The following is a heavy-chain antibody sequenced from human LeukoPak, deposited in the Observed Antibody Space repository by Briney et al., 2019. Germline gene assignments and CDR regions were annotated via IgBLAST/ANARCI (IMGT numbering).Heavy chain of an antibody. CDR2: ISYDGSNK. Sequence: GGSLRLSCAASGFTFSSYGMHWVRQAPGKGLEWVAVISYDGSNKYYAVSVKGRFTISRDNSKNTLYLQMNSLRAEDTAVYYCAKDPPAYSVATPYYFDYWGQGTLVTVSS. V-gene: IGHV3-30*18. CDR1: GFTFSSYG. J-gene: IGHJ4*02. D-gene: IGHD5-12*01. CDR3: AKDPPAYSVATPYYFDY.